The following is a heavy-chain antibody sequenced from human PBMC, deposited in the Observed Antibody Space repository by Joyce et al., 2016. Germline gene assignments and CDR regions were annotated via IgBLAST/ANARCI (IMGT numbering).Heavy chain of an antibody. D-gene: IGHD2-21*02. V-gene: IGHV4-59*08. CDR1: GGYMYNYF. Sequence: QVQLQESVPGLVNASETLSLTCTVSGGYMYNYFLTWIRQSPGKGLEWIGYIYYRGSTNYTPSPNSRVTTSVDKARNQFSLKLTSVTAADTAVYFCARAPLARDGGGDCYPDSWGQGALVTVSS. CDR2: IYYRGST. CDR3: ARAPLARDGGGDCYPDS. J-gene: IGHJ4*02.